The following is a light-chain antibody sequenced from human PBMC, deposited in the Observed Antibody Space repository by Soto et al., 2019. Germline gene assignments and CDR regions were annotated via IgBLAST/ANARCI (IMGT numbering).Light chain of an antibody. CDR2: VNSDGSH. Sequence: QLVLTQSPSASASLGASVKLTCTLSSGHSSYGIAWHQQQPEKGPRYLMKVNSDGSHSRGDGIPDRFSGSSSGAERYLTISSLQSEDEADYYCQTWDTGILVFGGGTKLTVL. V-gene: IGLV4-69*01. J-gene: IGLJ2*01. CDR3: QTWDTGILV. CDR1: SGHSSYG.